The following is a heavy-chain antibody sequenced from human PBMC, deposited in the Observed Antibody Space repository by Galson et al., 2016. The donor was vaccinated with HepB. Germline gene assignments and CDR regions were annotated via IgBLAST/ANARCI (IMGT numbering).Heavy chain of an antibody. Sequence: SLRLSCAASGFGFSDFGMSWVRQAPGKGLEWVSGVSGDGTNTFYADSVKGRFTVSRDNSKNIVSLQMNSLRDGDTAVYYCARRPGPSDYWGQGTLVIVSS. CDR1: GFGFSDFG. CDR2: VSGDGTNT. CDR3: ARRPGPSDY. V-gene: IGHV3-23*01. J-gene: IGHJ4*02.